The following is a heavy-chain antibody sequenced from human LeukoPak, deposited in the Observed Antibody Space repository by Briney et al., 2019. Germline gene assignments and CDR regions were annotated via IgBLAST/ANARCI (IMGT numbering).Heavy chain of an antibody. J-gene: IGHJ4*02. V-gene: IGHV3-64*01. CDR1: GFTFSSYA. CDR2: ISSNGGST. D-gene: IGHD2-15*01. CDR3: AREADVVVASSEYYFDY. Sequence: GGSLRLSCAASGFTFSSYAMHWVRQAPGKGLEYVSAISSNGGSTYYANSVKGRFTISRDNSKNTLYLQMGSLRAEDMAVYYCAREADVVVASSEYYFDYWGQGTLVTVSS.